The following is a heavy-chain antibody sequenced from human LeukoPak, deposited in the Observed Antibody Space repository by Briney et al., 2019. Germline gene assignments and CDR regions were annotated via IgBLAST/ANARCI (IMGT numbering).Heavy chain of an antibody. Sequence: SETLSLTRTLSRGSLSSSIYYWGWIRQPPRKGLEWIGCIYYSGSTYYHPSLKTRVPISVDPSKNQFSLNLSSVTAADTAVYYCARHSGYSYGYAYYYYYMDVWGKGTTVTVSS. CDR2: IYYSGST. V-gene: IGHV4-39*01. CDR3: ARHSGYSYGYAYYYYYMDV. D-gene: IGHD5-18*01. J-gene: IGHJ6*03. CDR1: RGSLSSSIYY.